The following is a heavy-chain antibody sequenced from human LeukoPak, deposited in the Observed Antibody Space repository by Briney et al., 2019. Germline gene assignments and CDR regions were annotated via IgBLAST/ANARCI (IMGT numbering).Heavy chain of an antibody. CDR1: GGSISSYY. CDR2: IYTSGST. Sequence: SETLSLTCTVSGGSISSYYWSWIRQPAGKGLEWIERIYTSGSTNYNPSLKSRVTMSVDTSKNQFSLKLSSVTAADTAVYYCARVGNLQYQNWFDPWGQGTLVTVSS. J-gene: IGHJ5*02. D-gene: IGHD2-2*01. CDR3: ARVGNLQYQNWFDP. V-gene: IGHV4-4*07.